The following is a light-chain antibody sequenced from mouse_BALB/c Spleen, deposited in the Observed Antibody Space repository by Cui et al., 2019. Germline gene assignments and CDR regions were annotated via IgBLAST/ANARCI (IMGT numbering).Light chain of an antibody. CDR1: SSVSY. CDR2: STS. V-gene: IGKV4-80*01. Sequence: QIVLTQSPAIMSASLGEEITLTCSASSSVSYMHWYQQKSGTSPKLLIYSTSNLASGVPSRFSGSGSGTFYSLTISSVEAEDAADYYCHQWSSYPREFTFGSGTKLEIK. J-gene: IGKJ4*01. CDR3: HQWSSYPREFT.